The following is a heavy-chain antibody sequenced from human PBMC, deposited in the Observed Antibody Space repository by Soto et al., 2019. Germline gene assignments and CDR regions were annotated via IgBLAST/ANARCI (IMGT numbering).Heavy chain of an antibody. Sequence: SHTLSLTCVVSGNNVSTNSAGLDWIRLCPSRGLEWLGRTYYRSKWNNDYAPSVKNRITVHPDTSKNQFSLQLNSVTPDDTGVYYCARNSWNAPPAFDFWGQGIQVTVSS. V-gene: IGHV6-1*01. J-gene: IGHJ4*02. CDR3: ARNSWNAPPAFDF. CDR1: GNNVSTNSAG. CDR2: TYYRSKWNN. D-gene: IGHD1-1*01.